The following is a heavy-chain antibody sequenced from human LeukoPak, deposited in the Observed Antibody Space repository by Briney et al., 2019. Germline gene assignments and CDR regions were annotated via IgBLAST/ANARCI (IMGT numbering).Heavy chain of an antibody. CDR1: GYSFTSDW. Sequence: GESLKISCKGSGYSFTSDWIGWVRPMPGKGLEWMGIIYPGDSDTSYSPPFQGQVTISADKSITTAILPWISLAARHAALYCVTAGWYSGGFDYWGQGTMVTVSS. CDR3: TAGWYSGGFDY. V-gene: IGHV5-51*01. J-gene: IGHJ4*02. CDR2: IYPGDSDT. D-gene: IGHD6-19*01.